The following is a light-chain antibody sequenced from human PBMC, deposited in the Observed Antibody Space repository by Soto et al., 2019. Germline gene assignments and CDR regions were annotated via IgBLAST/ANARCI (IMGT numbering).Light chain of an antibody. CDR3: SSYAGSNNFDV. V-gene: IGLV2-8*01. CDR2: EVF. Sequence: SALTKPPSASGSPGQSVTISCTGTSSDVGGYNYVSWYQQHPGKAPKLMIYEVFKRPSGVPDRFSGSKSGNTASLTVSGLQAEDEADYYCSSYAGSNNFDVFGTGTKLTVL. CDR1: SSDVGGYNY. J-gene: IGLJ1*01.